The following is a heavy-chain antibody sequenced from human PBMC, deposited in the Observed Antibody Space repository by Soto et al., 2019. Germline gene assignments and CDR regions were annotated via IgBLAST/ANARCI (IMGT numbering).Heavy chain of an antibody. CDR2: ISYDGSNT. CDR1: GFTFSRFS. J-gene: IGHJ6*02. V-gene: IGHV3-30-3*01. CDR3: ARDHGMFLSYYYYGMDV. D-gene: IGHD3-10*02. Sequence: QVQLVESGGGVVQPGRSLTLSCAASGFTFSRFSMHWVRQAPGKGLAWVAVISYDGSNTHYAESVKGRFNISRDDSKNTVFLQMNNLRGEDSAVYYCARDHGMFLSYYYYGMDVRGQGTTVSVSS.